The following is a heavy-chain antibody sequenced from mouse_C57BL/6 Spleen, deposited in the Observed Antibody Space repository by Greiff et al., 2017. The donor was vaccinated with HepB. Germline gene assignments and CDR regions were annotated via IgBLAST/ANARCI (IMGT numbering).Heavy chain of an antibody. CDR3: RRRVAAAAWFAC. V-gene: IGHV1-15*01. Sequence: VQLQQSGAELVRPGASVTLSCKASGYTFTDYEMHWVKQTPVHGLEWIGAIDPETGGTAYNQKFKGKAILTADKSSSTAYMELRSLTSEDSAVYYCRRRVAAAAWFACWGKGTLVTVSS. D-gene: IGHD1-1*02. J-gene: IGHJ3*01. CDR2: IDPETGGT. CDR1: GYTFTDYE.